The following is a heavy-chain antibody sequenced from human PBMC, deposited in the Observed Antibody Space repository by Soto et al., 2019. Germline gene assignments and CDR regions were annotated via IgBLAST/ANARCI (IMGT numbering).Heavy chain of an antibody. CDR2: TSFDGSNK. V-gene: IGHV3-30*18. D-gene: IGHD5-12*01. Sequence: QVQLVESGGGVAQPGRSLRLSCAASGFTFSNYAMHWVRQAPGKGLEWVAITSFDGSNKYYADSVKGRFTIYGDKSKNTLYLQMNSLRVEDTAVYYCAKVMATRDYWYFDLWGRGTLVTVSS. CDR1: GFTFSNYA. J-gene: IGHJ2*01. CDR3: AKVMATRDYWYFDL.